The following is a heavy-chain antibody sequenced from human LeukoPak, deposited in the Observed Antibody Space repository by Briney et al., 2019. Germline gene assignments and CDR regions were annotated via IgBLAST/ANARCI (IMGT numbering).Heavy chain of an antibody. V-gene: IGHV3-53*01. CDR1: GFSVSNNY. D-gene: IGHD2-21*02. J-gene: IGHJ1*01. CDR2: IYSGGST. CDR3: ARTDETAPAEDFQH. Sequence: PGGSLRLSCAASGFSVSNNYMSWVRQAPGKGLEWVSVIYSGGSTYYADSVKGRFTISRDNSNNTLYLQMKSLRAEDTAVYYCARTDETAPAEDFQHWGQGTLVTVSS.